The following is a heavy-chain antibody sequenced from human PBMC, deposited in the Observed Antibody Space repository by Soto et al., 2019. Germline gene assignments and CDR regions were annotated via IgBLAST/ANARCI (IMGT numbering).Heavy chain of an antibody. D-gene: IGHD3-10*01. Sequence: QLQLQESGSGLVKPSQTLSLTCAVSGGSITSGGFSWSWIRQPPGKGLEWIGYIFQSGSPSYTPSLKRLFTISVERSKNQFFLRLSSVTAADKAGYFCARDRNGLGGIDYWGQGTLVTIYS. V-gene: IGHV4-30-2*01. CDR2: IFQSGSP. J-gene: IGHJ4*02. CDR1: GGSITSGGFS. CDR3: ARDRNGLGGIDY.